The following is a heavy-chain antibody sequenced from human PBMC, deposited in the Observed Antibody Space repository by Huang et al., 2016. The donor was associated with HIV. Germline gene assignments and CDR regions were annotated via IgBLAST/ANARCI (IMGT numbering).Heavy chain of an antibody. V-gene: IGHV1-18*01. CDR2: ISVYNGKT. D-gene: IGHD5-18*01. J-gene: IGHJ6*03. CDR3: ARGGGIQLWLLGYYYMDV. CDR1: GYTFSSFG. Sequence: QVQLVQSGAEVKKPGASVKVSCKASGYTFSSFGISWVRQAPGQGLEWVGWISVYNGKTKFAQKFQGRLTTTTDTSTSTAYMELRSLRSDDTAVYYCARGGGIQLWLLGYYYMDVWGNGTTVTVSS.